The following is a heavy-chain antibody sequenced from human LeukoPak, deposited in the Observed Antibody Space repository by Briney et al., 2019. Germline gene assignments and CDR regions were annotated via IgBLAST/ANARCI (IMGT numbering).Heavy chain of an antibody. CDR2: VRYDGSNK. CDR3: AKPGDFWSGYPYYFDY. CDR1: GFTFSSYG. J-gene: IGHJ4*02. D-gene: IGHD3-3*01. Sequence: PVGSVRLSCAASGFTFSSYGMHWVRQAPGKGLEWVAFVRYDGSNKYYADSVKGRFTISRDNSKNTLYLQMNSLRAEDTAVYYCAKPGDFWSGYPYYFDYWGQGTLVTVSS. V-gene: IGHV3-30*02.